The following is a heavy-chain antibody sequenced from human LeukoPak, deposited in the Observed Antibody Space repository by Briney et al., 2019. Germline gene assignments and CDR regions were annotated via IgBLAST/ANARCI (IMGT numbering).Heavy chain of an antibody. J-gene: IGHJ4*02. CDR2: IDTNSGNP. D-gene: IGHD3-22*01. CDR1: GYTLTSHP. Sequence: ASVKVSCKASGYTLTSHPLNWVRQAPEQGLESIGWIDTNSGNPTNGQGFTGRFVLSLDTSVNMAYMEISGLKAEDTAVYYCGRFRYESSGYGPPWIDFWGQGTLVTVSS. V-gene: IGHV7-4-1*04. CDR3: GRFRYESSGYGPPWIDF.